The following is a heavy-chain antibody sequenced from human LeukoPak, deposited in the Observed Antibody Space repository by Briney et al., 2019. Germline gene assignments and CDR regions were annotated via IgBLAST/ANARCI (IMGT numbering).Heavy chain of an antibody. D-gene: IGHD1-26*01. CDR2: IYTGGST. CDR3: ASILAGTFDY. V-gene: IGHV3-53*01. J-gene: IGHJ4*02. Sequence: GGSLRLSCAASGFTVSNNYMSWVRQAPGKGLEWVSVIYTGGSTYYADSVKGRFTISRDNSKNTLYLQMNSLRAEDTAVYYCASILAGTFDYWGQGTLVTVSS. CDR1: GFTVSNNY.